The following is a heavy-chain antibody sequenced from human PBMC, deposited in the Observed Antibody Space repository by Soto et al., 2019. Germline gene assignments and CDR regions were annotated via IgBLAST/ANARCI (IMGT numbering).Heavy chain of an antibody. J-gene: IGHJ4*02. CDR3: ARSRRAHSGYDHFDY. CDR2: ISSSSSTI. Sequence: GGSLRLSCAASGFTFSSYSMNWVRQAPGKGLEWVSYISSSSSTIYYADSVKGRFTISRDNAKNSLYLQMNSLRAEDTAVYYCARSRRAHSGYDHFDYWGQGTLVTVSS. D-gene: IGHD5-12*01. V-gene: IGHV3-48*01. CDR1: GFTFSSYS.